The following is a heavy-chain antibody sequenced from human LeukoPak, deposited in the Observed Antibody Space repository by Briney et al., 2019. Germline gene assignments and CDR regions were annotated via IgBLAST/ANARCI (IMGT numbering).Heavy chain of an antibody. D-gene: IGHD3-16*02. V-gene: IGHV1-46*01. Sequence: ASVKVSCKASGYTFTSYYMHWVRQAPGQGLEWMGIINPSGGSTSYAQKFQGRVTMTRDMPTSTVYMELSSLRSEDTAVYYCARSPSNGYHFDYWGQGTLVTVSS. CDR3: ARSPSNGYHFDY. J-gene: IGHJ4*02. CDR1: GYTFTSYY. CDR2: INPSGGST.